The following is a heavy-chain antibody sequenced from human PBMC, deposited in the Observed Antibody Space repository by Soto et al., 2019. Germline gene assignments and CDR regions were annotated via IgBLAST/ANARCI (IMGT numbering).Heavy chain of an antibody. Sequence: QVQLQESGPGLVKPSQTLSLTCTVSGGSISSGGYYWSWIRQHPGKGLEWIGYIYYSGSTYYNPSLKSRVTISVDTSKNQFSLKLSSVTAADTAVYYCARADYDILTGYYNNDAFDIWGQGTMVTVSS. J-gene: IGHJ3*02. D-gene: IGHD3-9*01. CDR2: IYYSGST. V-gene: IGHV4-31*03. CDR1: GGSISSGGYY. CDR3: ARADYDILTGYYNNDAFDI.